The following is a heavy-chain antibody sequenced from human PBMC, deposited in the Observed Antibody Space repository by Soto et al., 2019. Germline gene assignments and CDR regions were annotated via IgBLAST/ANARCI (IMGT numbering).Heavy chain of an antibody. V-gene: IGHV1-46*01. D-gene: IGHD3-22*01. CDR2: INPSGGST. J-gene: IGHJ4*02. CDR3: AYNYYDSSGYEVFDY. Sequence: QVQLVQSGAEVKKPGASVKVSCKASGYTFTSYYMHWVRQAPGQGLEWMGIINPSGGSTSYAQKFQGRVTMTRDTSTSTVYMELSSLRSEDTAVYYCAYNYYDSSGYEVFDYWGQGTLVTVSS. CDR1: GYTFTSYY.